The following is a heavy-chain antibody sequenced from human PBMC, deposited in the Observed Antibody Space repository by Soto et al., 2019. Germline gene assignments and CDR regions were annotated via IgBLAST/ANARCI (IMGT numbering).Heavy chain of an antibody. Sequence: QVQLVQSGAEVKKPGSSVKVSCKASGGTFGSYTISWVRQAPGQGLEWMGRIIPILGIANYAQKFQGRVTITAAKSTSTAYMELSSLRSEDTAVYYCARSVLPSGMDVWGQGTTVTVSS. CDR3: ARSVLPSGMDV. CDR1: GGTFGSYT. CDR2: IIPILGIA. J-gene: IGHJ6*02. V-gene: IGHV1-69*02.